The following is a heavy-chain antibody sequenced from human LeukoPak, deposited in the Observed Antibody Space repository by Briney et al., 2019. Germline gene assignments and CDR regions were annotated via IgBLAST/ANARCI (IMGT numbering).Heavy chain of an antibody. J-gene: IGHJ3*02. CDR3: ATDHRWFGEHFRDAFDI. Sequence: GASVKVSCKVSGYTLTELSMHWVRQAPGKGLEWMGGFDPEDGETIYAQKFQGRVTMTEDTSTDTAYMELSSLRSEDTAVYYCATDHRWFGEHFRDAFDIWGQGTMVTVSS. CDR2: FDPEDGET. V-gene: IGHV1-24*01. D-gene: IGHD3-10*01. CDR1: GYTLTELS.